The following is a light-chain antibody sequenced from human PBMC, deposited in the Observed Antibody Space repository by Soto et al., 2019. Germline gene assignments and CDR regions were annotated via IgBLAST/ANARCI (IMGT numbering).Light chain of an antibody. CDR3: HQPSNWLLR. V-gene: IGKV3-11*01. CDR1: QSVSNS. CDR2: SGS. Sequence: LATLSVAPHHRATISPRASQSVSNSCAWYQQTPGQAPRFLFYSGSNRATGIPARFSGSGFWTYFPLTISSLEPEDFASYYSHQPSNWLLRFCQGTKV. J-gene: IGKJ1*01.